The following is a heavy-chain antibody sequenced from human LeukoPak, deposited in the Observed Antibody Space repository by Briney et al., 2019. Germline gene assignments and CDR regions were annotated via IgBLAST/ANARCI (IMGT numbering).Heavy chain of an antibody. V-gene: IGHV3-23*01. CDR3: AEARLGYNSDY. CDR2: ITGGGDTT. CDR1: GFTFSSYN. Sequence: GGSLRLSCAGSGFTFSSYNMIWVRQAPGKGLEWVSVITGGGDTTHYADSVKGRFTISRDNSKNTLYLQMNSLRAEDTAVYYCAEARLGYNSDYWGQGTLVTVSS. J-gene: IGHJ4*02. D-gene: IGHD6-13*01.